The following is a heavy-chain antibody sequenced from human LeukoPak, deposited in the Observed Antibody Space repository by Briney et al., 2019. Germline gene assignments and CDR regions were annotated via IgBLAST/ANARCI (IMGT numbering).Heavy chain of an antibody. D-gene: IGHD3-10*01. CDR2: IKEDRTEI. V-gene: IGHV3-7*01. Sequence: GGSLRLSCAASGFSFSSYSMGWVRQAPGKGREWVAHIKEDRTEILYVAHLKGRYTLPRDNATNSLHLQLNSLRAEDTAIYSCARSYTYARYWGGGGLVSVPS. CDR1: GFSFSSYS. J-gene: IGHJ4*02. CDR3: ARSYTYARY.